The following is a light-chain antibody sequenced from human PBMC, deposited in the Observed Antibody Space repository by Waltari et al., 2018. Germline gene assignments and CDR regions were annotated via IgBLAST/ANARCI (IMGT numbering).Light chain of an antibody. CDR3: SSYAGSNNLV. CDR1: SSDVGGYNY. CDR2: EVS. V-gene: IGLV2-8*01. J-gene: IGLJ3*02. Sequence: QSALTQPPSASGSPGQSVTISCTGPSSDVGGYNYVSWYPQHPGKAPKLMIYEVSKRPSWVPDRFSCSKSGNTASLTVSGLQAEDESDYYCSSYAGSNNLVFGGGTKLTVL.